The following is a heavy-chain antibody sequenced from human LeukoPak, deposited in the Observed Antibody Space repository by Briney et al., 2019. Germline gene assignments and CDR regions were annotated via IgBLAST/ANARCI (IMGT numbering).Heavy chain of an antibody. CDR1: GGSFSGYY. V-gene: IGHV4-34*01. J-gene: IGHJ4*02. CDR2: INHSGST. Sequence: SETLSLTCAVYGGSFSGYYWSWIRQPPGKGLEWIGEINHSGSTNYNPSLKSRVTISVDTSKNQFPLKLSSVTAADTAVYYCARDYGDYWGQGTLVTVSS. CDR3: ARDYGDY.